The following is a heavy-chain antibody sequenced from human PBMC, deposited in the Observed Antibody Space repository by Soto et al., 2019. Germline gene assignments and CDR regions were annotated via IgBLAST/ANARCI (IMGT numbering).Heavy chain of an antibody. D-gene: IGHD2-2*01. CDR3: ARRLYCSSSSCYAVDY. Sequence: EVQLLESGGGLVQPGGSLRLSCAVSGFTFSNYAMSWVRQAPGKGLEWVSDISGSGDSTNYGDSVKGRFTISRDNAKNTLYLQMNSLRAEDTAVYYCARRLYCSSSSCYAVDYWGQGTLVTVSS. V-gene: IGHV3-23*01. J-gene: IGHJ4*02. CDR2: ISGSGDST. CDR1: GFTFSNYA.